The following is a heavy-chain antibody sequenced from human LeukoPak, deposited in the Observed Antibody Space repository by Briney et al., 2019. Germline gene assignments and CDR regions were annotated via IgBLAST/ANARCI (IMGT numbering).Heavy chain of an antibody. Sequence: GGSLRLSCAASAFSFSTYWMSWVRQAPGKGLEWVANIKEDGSEINYVDSVKGRFTISRDNAKNSLYLQMNSLRVEDTAVYYCARDRGYSTFDYWGQGTLVTVSS. CDR2: IKEDGSEI. J-gene: IGHJ4*02. D-gene: IGHD4-23*01. CDR1: AFSFSTYW. CDR3: ARDRGYSTFDY. V-gene: IGHV3-7*01.